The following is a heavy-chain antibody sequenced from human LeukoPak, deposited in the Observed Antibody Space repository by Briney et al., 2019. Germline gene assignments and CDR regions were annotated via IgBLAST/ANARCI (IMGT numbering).Heavy chain of an antibody. Sequence: GGSLRLSCAASGFTFRSYGMHWVRQAPGKGLEWVGATWYDGSNKYYADSVKGRFAISRDNSKNTLYLQMNSLRAEDTAVYFCARGGHCSTTSCSNYDGMDVWGQGTTLTVSS. CDR3: ARGGHCSTTSCSNYDGMDV. D-gene: IGHD2-2*01. V-gene: IGHV3-33*01. CDR1: GFTFRSYG. CDR2: TWYDGSNK. J-gene: IGHJ6*02.